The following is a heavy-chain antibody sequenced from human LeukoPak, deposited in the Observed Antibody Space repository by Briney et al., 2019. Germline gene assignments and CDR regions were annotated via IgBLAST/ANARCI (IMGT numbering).Heavy chain of an antibody. Sequence: SETLSLTCAVYGGSFSGYYWRWVRQPPGKGLEWIGEINHSGSTNYNPSLKSRVTISVDTSKNQFSLKLSSVTAADTAVYYCARVSDTMIVYDYWGQGTLVTVSS. CDR1: GGSFSGYY. D-gene: IGHD3-22*01. CDR2: INHSGST. CDR3: ARVSDTMIVYDY. J-gene: IGHJ4*02. V-gene: IGHV4-34*01.